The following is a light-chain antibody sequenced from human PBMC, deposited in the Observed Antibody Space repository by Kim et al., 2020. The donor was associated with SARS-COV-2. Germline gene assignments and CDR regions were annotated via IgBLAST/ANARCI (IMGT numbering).Light chain of an antibody. CDR2: GAS. CDR3: QQYDSFPWT. Sequence: PGERATLSCWASQSVSSSCLAWYQQKAGQAPRLLIYGASRRATGIPDRISGSGSGTDFTLTISRLEPEDFAVYFCQQYDSFPWTFGQGTKV. V-gene: IGKV3-20*01. CDR1: QSVSSSC. J-gene: IGKJ1*01.